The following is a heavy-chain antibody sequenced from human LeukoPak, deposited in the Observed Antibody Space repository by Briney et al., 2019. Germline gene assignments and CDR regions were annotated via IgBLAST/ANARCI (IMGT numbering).Heavy chain of an antibody. CDR2: IYYSGST. D-gene: IGHD6-19*01. J-gene: IGHJ6*02. CDR1: GGSISSYY. CDR3: ARAGVHSSRWYVGYYGMDV. V-gene: IGHV4-59*01. Sequence: SETLSLTCTVSGGSISSYYWSWIRQPPGKELEWIGYIYYSGSTNYNPSLKSRVTISVDTSKNQFSLKLSSVTAADTAVYYCARAGVHSSRWYVGYYGMDVWGQGTTVTVSS.